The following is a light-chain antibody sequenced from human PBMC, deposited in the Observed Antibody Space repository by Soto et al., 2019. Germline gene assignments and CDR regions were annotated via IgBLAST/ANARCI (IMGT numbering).Light chain of an antibody. J-gene: IGKJ1*01. CDR3: QQYGSSPPWT. CDR1: QSVSSSF. V-gene: IGKV3-20*01. CDR2: GAS. Sequence: EIVLTQSPGTLSLSPGERATLSCSASQSVSSSFLAWYHQKPGQAPRLLIYGASSRATGIPDRFSGSGSGIDFTLTSSRLEPEDFAVYYCQQYGSSPPWTVGQGTKVEIK.